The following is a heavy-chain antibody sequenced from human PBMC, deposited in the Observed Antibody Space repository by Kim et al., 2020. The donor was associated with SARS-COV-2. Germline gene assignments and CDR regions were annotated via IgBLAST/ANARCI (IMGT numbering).Heavy chain of an antibody. CDR2: IYRGGNT. CDR3: SARDGDQYFNW. Sequence: GGSLRRSCAASGFTFSSNYINWVRQAPGKGLEWVADIYRGGNTYYEDAAMRRCTTIRGNNTNNLQYQLISRRAADATAYFCSARDGDQYFNW. J-gene: IGHJ5*01. D-gene: IGHD3-10*01. V-gene: IGHV3-53*01. CDR1: GFTFSSNY.